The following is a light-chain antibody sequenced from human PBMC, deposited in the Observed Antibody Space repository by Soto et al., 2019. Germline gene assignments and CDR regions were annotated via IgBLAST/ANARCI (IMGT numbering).Light chain of an antibody. J-gene: IGKJ4*01. CDR1: QSISSY. CDR3: QQFNNYPLT. Sequence: IQMTQSPSSLSASVGDRVTVTFRASQSISSYLNWYQQKPGKAPKLLIYDASSLESGVPSRFSGSGSGTDFTLTISSLQPEDFATYYCQQFNNYPLTFGGGTKVDIK. V-gene: IGKV1D-13*01. CDR2: DAS.